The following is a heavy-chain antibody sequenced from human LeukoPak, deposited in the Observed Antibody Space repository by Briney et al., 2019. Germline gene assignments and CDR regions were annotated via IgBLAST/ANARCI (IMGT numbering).Heavy chain of an antibody. CDR2: ISAYNGNT. J-gene: IGHJ6*03. Sequence: ASVKVSCKASGYTFTSYGISWVRQAPGQGLEWMGWISAYNGNTNYAQRLQGRVTMTTDTSTSTAYMELRSLRSDDTAVYYCARDLYSSSWYGLGYYYYYMDVWGKGTTVTVSS. CDR3: ARDLYSSSWYGLGYYYYYMDV. V-gene: IGHV1-18*01. CDR1: GYTFTSYG. D-gene: IGHD6-13*01.